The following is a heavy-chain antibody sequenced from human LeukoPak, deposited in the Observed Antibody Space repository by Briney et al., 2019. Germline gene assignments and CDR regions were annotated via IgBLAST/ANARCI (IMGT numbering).Heavy chain of an antibody. V-gene: IGHV3-21*01. Sequence: GGSLRLSCAASGFTFSSYSMNWVRQAPGEGLEWVSSIRISSRYINYARSVKGRLTISRDNAKNSLYLQMNSLRAEDTAVYYCARRQYSVDTAMEPEDYFDYWGQGTLVTVSS. CDR1: GFTFSSYS. CDR3: ARRQYSVDTAMEPEDYFDY. CDR2: IRISSRYI. J-gene: IGHJ4*02. D-gene: IGHD5-18*01.